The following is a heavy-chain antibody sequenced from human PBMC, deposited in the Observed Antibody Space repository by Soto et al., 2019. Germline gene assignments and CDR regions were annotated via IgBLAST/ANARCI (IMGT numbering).Heavy chain of an antibody. CDR2: SYYRGGT. D-gene: IGHD3-3*01. Sequence: SETLSLTCTVSGGSISSGGHYWSWIRQLPGKGLEWIGYSYYRGGTYYNPSLKSRITISVDTSKNQFSLELNSMAAADTAVYFCARGKYYDFLGGYPRCYFDCWGQGALVTVSS. CDR1: GGSISSGGHY. J-gene: IGHJ4*02. V-gene: IGHV4-31*03. CDR3: ARGKYYDFLGGYPRCYFDC.